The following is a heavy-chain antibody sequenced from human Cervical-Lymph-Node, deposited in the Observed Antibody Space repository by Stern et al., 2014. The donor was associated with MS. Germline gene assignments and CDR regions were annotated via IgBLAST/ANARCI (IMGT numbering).Heavy chain of an antibody. J-gene: IGHJ6*02. D-gene: IGHD6-19*01. V-gene: IGHV1-3*01. CDR1: GYTFTSYA. CDR3: ARGGSGSSNRFMDV. Sequence: QMQLVQSGAEVKKPGASVKVSCKASGYTFTSYAMHWVRQAPGQRLEWMGWINAGNGNTKYSQKFQGRVTITRDTSASTAYMELGSLRSEDTAVYYCARGGSGSSNRFMDVWGQGTTVTVSS. CDR2: INAGNGNT.